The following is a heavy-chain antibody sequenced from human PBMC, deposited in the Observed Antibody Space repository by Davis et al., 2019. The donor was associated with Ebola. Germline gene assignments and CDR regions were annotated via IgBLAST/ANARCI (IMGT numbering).Heavy chain of an antibody. CDR3: ARGIGGATHY. CDR1: GGSISSSNW. J-gene: IGHJ4*02. Sequence: MPSETLSLTCAVSGGSISSSNWWRWVRQPPGKGLEWIGEIYHSGSTNYNPSLKSRVTISVDTSKNQFSLKLSSVTAADTAVYYCARGIGGATHYWGQGTLVTVSS. D-gene: IGHD1-26*01. V-gene: IGHV4-4*02. CDR2: IYHSGST.